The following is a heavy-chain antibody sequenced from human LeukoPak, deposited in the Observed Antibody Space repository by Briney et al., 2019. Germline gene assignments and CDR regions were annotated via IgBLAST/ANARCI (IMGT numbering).Heavy chain of an antibody. J-gene: IGHJ6*02. CDR3: ARDYGRSRDYGMDV. CDR1: GFTFSNYW. CDR2: IKQDGSEK. D-gene: IGHD3-10*01. V-gene: IGHV3-7*01. Sequence: GGSLRLSCAASGFTFSNYWMSWVRQAPGKGLEWVANIKQDGSEKDYVDSVKGRSTISRDNAKNSLYLQVNSLRAEDTAVYFCARDYGRSRDYGMDVWGQGTTVTVSS.